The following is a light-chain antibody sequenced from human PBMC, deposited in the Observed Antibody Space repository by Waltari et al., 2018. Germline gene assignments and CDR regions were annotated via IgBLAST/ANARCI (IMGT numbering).Light chain of an antibody. J-gene: IGKJ1*01. CDR3: MQGTYWPT. CDR1: QSLVSSDGTTY. Sequence: DVVMTQSPLSLPVTLGQPASISCRSSQSLVSSDGTTYLNWFQQRPGQSPRRLIYKISNRDSGVPDRSSGSGSGTDFTLKISRVEAEDVGVYYCMQGTYWPTFGQGTKVEIK. CDR2: KIS. V-gene: IGKV2-30*01.